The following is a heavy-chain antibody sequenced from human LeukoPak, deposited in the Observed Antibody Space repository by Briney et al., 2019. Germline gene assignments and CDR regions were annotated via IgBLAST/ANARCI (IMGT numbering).Heavy chain of an antibody. V-gene: IGHV1-2*02. CDR3: ARDNPMYYYGSGTNYYYYMDV. CDR1: GYTFTGYH. D-gene: IGHD3-10*01. CDR2: INPNSGGT. J-gene: IGHJ6*03. Sequence: ASVKVSCKASGYTFTGYHIHWVRQAPGQGLEWMGWINPNSGGTNYAQKFQGRVTMTTDTSTSTAYMELRSLRSDDTAVYYCARDNPMYYYGSGTNYYYYMDVWGKGTTVTVSS.